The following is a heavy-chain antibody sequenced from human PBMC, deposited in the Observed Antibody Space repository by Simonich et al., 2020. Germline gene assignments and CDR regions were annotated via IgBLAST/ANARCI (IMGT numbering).Heavy chain of an antibody. Sequence: GAEVKKPGASVKVSCKASGYTFTGYYMHWGRQAPGQGIEWMGRINPNSGGTNFAQKFQGRVTMTRDTAISTAYKELSRLRADDTAGYYCARVPGIYYYYGMDVWGQGTTVTVSS. V-gene: IGHV1-2*06. CDR1: GYTFTGYY. J-gene: IGHJ6*02. D-gene: IGHD3-10*01. CDR3: ARVPGIYYYYGMDV. CDR2: INPNSGGT.